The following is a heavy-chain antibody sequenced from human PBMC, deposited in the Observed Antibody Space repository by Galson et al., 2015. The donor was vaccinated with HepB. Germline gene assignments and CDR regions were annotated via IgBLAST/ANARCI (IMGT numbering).Heavy chain of an antibody. J-gene: IGHJ6*03. Sequence: SVKVSCKASGYTFTGYYMHWVRQAPGQGLEWMGRINPNSGGTNYAQKFQGRVTMTRDTSISTAYMELSRLRSDDTAVYYCARAAAGPEPDRARYYMDVWGKGTTVTVSS. CDR1: GYTFTGYY. CDR3: ARAAAGPEPDRARYYMDV. V-gene: IGHV1-2*06. CDR2: INPNSGGT. D-gene: IGHD6-13*01.